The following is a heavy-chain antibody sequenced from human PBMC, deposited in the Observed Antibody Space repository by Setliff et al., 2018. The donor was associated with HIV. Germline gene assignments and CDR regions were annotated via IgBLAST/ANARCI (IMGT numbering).Heavy chain of an antibody. V-gene: IGHV4-59*01. Sequence: SETLSLTCSVSGASIRDYYWSWIRQSPGKGLEWLGYIYNGGKTKYNPSLRSRVTISVDMSKNQFSLILTSVSTADAAVYYCARGLTGDNRDAFEIWGQGTMVTVSS. D-gene: IGHD7-27*01. CDR1: GASIRDYY. CDR2: IYNGGKT. CDR3: ARGLTGDNRDAFEI. J-gene: IGHJ3*02.